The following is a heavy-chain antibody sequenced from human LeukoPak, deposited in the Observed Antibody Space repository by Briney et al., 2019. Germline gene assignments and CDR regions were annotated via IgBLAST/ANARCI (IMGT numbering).Heavy chain of an antibody. CDR2: IDNSGDT. D-gene: IGHD3-9*01. Sequence: PSETLSLTCTVSGGSISGYYWSWIRQPPGKALEWIAYIDNSGDTNSNPSLKSRVTISVDTSKNQFSLRLNSVTAAGTAFYYCARHPPGLRYFDPWGQGTLVTVSS. V-gene: IGHV4-59*08. CDR1: GGSISGYY. J-gene: IGHJ5*02. CDR3: ARHPPGLRYFDP.